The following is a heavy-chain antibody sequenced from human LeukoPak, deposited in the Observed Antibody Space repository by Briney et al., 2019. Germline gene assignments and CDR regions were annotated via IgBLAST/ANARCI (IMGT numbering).Heavy chain of an antibody. J-gene: IGHJ4*02. V-gene: IGHV3-73*01. CDR1: GFTFSGSA. Sequence: GGSLRLSCAASGFTFSGSAMHWIRQASGKGLEWVGRIRSKANSYATAYAASVKGRFTISRDDSKNTAYLQMNSLKTEDTAVYYCTRLRYSGDEALYYFDYWGQGTLVTVSS. D-gene: IGHD5-12*01. CDR2: IRSKANSYAT. CDR3: TRLRYSGDEALYYFDY.